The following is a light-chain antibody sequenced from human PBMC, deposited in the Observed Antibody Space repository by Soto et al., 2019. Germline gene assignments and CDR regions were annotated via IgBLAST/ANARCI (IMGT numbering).Light chain of an antibody. V-gene: IGLV2-14*03. Sequence: QSALTQPASVSGSPGQSITISCTGAVSEVAGYTYVSWYQQHPAKGPKVIIYDVSNRPSGVSNRFSGSKSGTTASLTISGLQAEDEADYYCSSFTSILGLFGGGTKLTVL. CDR2: DVS. CDR3: SSFTSILGL. CDR1: VSEVAGYTY. J-gene: IGLJ2*01.